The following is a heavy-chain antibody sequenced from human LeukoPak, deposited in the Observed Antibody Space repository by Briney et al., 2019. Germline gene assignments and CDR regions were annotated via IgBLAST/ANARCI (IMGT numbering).Heavy chain of an antibody. CDR1: GGTFSSYA. D-gene: IGHD5-18*01. V-gene: IGHV1-69*04. J-gene: IGHJ6*02. Sequence: GSSVKVSCKASGGTFSSYAISWVRQAPGQGLEWMGRINPILGIANYAQKFQGRVTITADKSTSTAYMELSSLRSEDTAVYYCARGPYSYFGYGMDVWGQGTTVTVSS. CDR3: ARGPYSYFGYGMDV. CDR2: INPILGIA.